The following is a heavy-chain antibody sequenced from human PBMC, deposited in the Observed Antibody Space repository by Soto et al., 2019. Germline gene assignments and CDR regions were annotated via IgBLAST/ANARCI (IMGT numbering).Heavy chain of an antibody. CDR1: GGTFSSYA. CDR3: ARDCSSTSCMVGFYYGMDV. D-gene: IGHD2-2*01. V-gene: IGHV1-69*01. J-gene: IGHJ6*02. Sequence: QVQLVQSGAEVKKPGSSVKVSCKASGGTFSSYAISWVRQAPGQGLEWMGGIIPIFGTANYAQKFQGRVTITADESTSTAYMELSSLRSEDTAVYYCARDCSSTSCMVGFYYGMDVWGQGTTVTVSS. CDR2: IIPIFGTA.